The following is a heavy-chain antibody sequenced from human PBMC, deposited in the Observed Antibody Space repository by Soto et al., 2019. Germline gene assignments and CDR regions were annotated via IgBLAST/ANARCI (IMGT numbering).Heavy chain of an antibody. V-gene: IGHV5-10-1*01. CDR1: GYSFTSYW. J-gene: IGHJ6*02. D-gene: IGHD3-3*01. CDR3: ARLLTYYDFWSGSKTYYYYGMDV. CDR2: IDPSDSYT. Sequence: GDSLKISCMGSGYSFTSYWISWVRQMPGKGLEWMVRIDPSDSYTNYSPSFQGHVTISADKSISTAYLQWSSLKASDTAMYYCARLLTYYDFWSGSKTYYYYGMDVWGQGTTVTVSS.